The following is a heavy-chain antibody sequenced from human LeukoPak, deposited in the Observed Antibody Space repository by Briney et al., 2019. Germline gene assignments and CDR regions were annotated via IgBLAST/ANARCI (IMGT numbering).Heavy chain of an antibody. CDR1: GGSISSYY. CDR2: IYYSGST. V-gene: IGHV4-59*01. D-gene: IGHD3-16*02. CDR3: ARGPGYDYVWGSYRYAPFDY. Sequence: SETLSLTCTVSGGSISSYYWSWIRQPPGKGLEWIGYIYYSGSTNYNPSLKSRVTISVDTSKNQFSLKLSSVTAADTAVYYCARGPGYDYVWGSYRYAPFDYWGQGSLATVSS. J-gene: IGHJ4*02.